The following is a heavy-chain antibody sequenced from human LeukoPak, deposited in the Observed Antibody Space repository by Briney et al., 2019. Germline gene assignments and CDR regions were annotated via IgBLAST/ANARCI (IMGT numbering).Heavy chain of an antibody. D-gene: IGHD4-23*01. J-gene: IGHJ4*02. CDR2: IYHSGST. CDR3: ARTTVVIRNFDY. CDR1: GYSISSGYY. Sequence: EASETLSLTCAVSGYSISSGYYWGWIRQRPGKGLEWIGSIYHSGSTYYNPSLKSRVTISVDTSKNQFSLKLSSVTAADTAVYYCARTTVVIRNFDYWGQGTLVTVSS. V-gene: IGHV4-38-2*01.